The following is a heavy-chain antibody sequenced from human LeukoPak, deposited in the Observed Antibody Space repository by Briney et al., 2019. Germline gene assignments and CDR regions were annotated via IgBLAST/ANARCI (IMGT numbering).Heavy chain of an antibody. V-gene: IGHV3-9*03. D-gene: IGHD3-10*01. J-gene: IGHJ4*02. CDR2: ISWNSGRM. CDR1: GFTFDDYA. CDR3: AKDVNYSPSGTFDY. Sequence: GGSLRLSRAASGFTFDDYAMHWVRQAPGKGLEWVSSISWNSGRMDYADSVKGRFTISRDNAKNSLYLQMNSLRVEDMALYYCAKDVNYSPSGTFDYWGQGTLVTVSS.